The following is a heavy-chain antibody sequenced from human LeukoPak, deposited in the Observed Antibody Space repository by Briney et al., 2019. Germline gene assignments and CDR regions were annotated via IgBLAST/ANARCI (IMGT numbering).Heavy chain of an antibody. CDR2: ISGSGGST. Sequence: GGSLRLSCAASGFTFSSYAMSWVRQAPGKGLEGVSAISGSGGSTSYADSVKGRFTISRDNSKNTLYLQMNSLRAEDTAVYYCAKSPRGAVTGAYGMDVWGQGTTVTVSS. V-gene: IGHV3-23*01. D-gene: IGHD6-19*01. CDR1: GFTFSSYA. CDR3: AKSPRGAVTGAYGMDV. J-gene: IGHJ6*02.